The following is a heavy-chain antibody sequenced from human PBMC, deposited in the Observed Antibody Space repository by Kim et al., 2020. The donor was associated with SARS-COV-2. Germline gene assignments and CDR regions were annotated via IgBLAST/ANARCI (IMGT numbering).Heavy chain of an antibody. J-gene: IGHJ4*02. CDR2: NR. Sequence: NRYYADSAKGRFAITRDNSKNTLYLQMNSLGAEDTAVYYCARVAAMGIDYWGQGTLVTVSS. CDR3: ARVAAMGIDY. D-gene: IGHD2-2*01. V-gene: IGHV3-30*09.